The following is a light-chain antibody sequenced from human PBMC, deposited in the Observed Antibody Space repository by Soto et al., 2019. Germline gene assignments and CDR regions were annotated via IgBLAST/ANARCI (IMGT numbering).Light chain of an antibody. Sequence: QMTQSPSSLSASVGDRVTITCRASQSISSYLNWYQQKPGKAPKFLMYEASSLGSGVPSRFTGTGSGTEFTLTISSLQPDDFATYYCLQYSTYSRTFGQGTKVDIK. CDR1: QSISSY. CDR2: EAS. J-gene: IGKJ1*01. V-gene: IGKV1-5*03. CDR3: LQYSTYSRT.